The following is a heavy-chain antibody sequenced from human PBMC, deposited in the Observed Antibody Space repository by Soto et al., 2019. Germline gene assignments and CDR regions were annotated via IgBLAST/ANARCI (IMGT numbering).Heavy chain of an antibody. CDR1: GGSISSYY. V-gene: IGHV4-59*01. CDR3: ARAGYYGSGFYYYYMDV. J-gene: IGHJ6*03. Sequence: SETLSLTCTVAGGSISSYYWSWIRQPPGKGLEWIGDIYYSGSTNYNPSLKSRVTISVDTSQNQFSLRLSSVTAADTAVYYCARAGYYGSGFYYYYMDVWGKGTTVTVSS. D-gene: IGHD3-10*01. CDR2: IYYSGST.